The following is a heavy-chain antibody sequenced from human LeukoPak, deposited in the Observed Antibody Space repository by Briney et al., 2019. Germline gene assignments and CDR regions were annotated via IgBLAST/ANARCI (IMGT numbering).Heavy chain of an antibody. CDR2: ISAYNGNT. CDR1: GYTFTSYG. D-gene: IGHD1-26*01. Sequence: RASVKVSCKASGYTFTSYGISWVRQAPGQGLEWMGWISAYNGNTNYAQKLQGRVTMTTDTSTSTAYMELRSLRSDDTAVYYCASSGSRSYYYYYMDVWGKRTTVTVSS. J-gene: IGHJ6*03. CDR3: ASSGSRSYYYYYMDV. V-gene: IGHV1-18*01.